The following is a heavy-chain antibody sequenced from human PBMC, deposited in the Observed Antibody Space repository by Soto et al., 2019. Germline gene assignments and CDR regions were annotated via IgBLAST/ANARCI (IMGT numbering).Heavy chain of an antibody. Sequence: GGSLRLSCAASGFTFSSYAMSWVRQAPGKGLEWVSAISGSGGSTYYADSVKGRFTISRDNSKNTLYLQMNSLRAEDTAVYYCAKDPIHMIVVAEDGAGPFDYWGQGTLVTVSS. CDR2: ISGSGGST. D-gene: IGHD3-22*01. V-gene: IGHV3-23*01. J-gene: IGHJ4*02. CDR3: AKDPIHMIVVAEDGAGPFDY. CDR1: GFTFSSYA.